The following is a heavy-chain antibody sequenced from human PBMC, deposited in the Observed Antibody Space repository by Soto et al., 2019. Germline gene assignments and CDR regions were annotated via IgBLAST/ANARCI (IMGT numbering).Heavy chain of an antibody. CDR3: ARVGAAGPGGWFDP. V-gene: IGHV5-51*01. CDR1: GYSFTSYW. D-gene: IGHD6-13*01. CDR2: SSPASSDT. J-gene: IGHJ5*02. Sequence: GESLKISGKGSGYSFTSYWIGWVRQMPRKGLEWTAISSPASSDTSYCPPSQAQVTISSAKSISTAYLQRSSLQAPDTARYSCARVGAAGPGGWFDPWGQGTLVTVSS.